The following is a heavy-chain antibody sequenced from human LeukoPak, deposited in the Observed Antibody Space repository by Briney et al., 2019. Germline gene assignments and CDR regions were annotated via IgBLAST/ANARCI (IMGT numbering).Heavy chain of an antibody. V-gene: IGHV4-4*07. J-gene: IGHJ4*02. CDR1: GGSISSYY. D-gene: IGHD6-19*01. CDR3: ARNTSAWSPLGETQSAPHCFDS. Sequence: QPSETLSLTCTVSGGSISSYYWSWIRQPAGKGLEWIGRIYTSGSTNYNPSLKSRVTMSIDTSKNQFSLKLSSVTAADTAVYYCARNTSAWSPLGETQSAPHCFDSWGQGTLVTVSS. CDR2: IYTSGST.